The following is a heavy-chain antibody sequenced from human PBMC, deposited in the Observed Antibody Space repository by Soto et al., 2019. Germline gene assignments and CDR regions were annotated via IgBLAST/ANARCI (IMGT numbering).Heavy chain of an antibody. J-gene: IGHJ4*02. Sequence: SETLSLTCTVSCGSISSYYWSWIRQPPGKGLEWIGEINHSGSTNYNPSLKSRVTISVDTSKNQFSLKLSSVTAADTAVYYCASSYSSGWISYWGQGTLVTVSS. CDR2: INHSGST. D-gene: IGHD6-19*01. CDR1: CGSISSYY. CDR3: ASSYSSGWISY. V-gene: IGHV4-34*01.